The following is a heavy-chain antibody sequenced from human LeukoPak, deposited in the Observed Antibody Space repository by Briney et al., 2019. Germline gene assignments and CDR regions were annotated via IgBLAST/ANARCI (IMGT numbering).Heavy chain of an antibody. CDR1: GYTFTSYG. V-gene: IGHV1-18*01. CDR2: ISAYNGNT. D-gene: IGHD3-3*01. Sequence: ASVKVSCKASGYTFTSYGISWVRQAPGQGLEWMGWISAYNGNTNYAQKLQGRVTMTTDTSTSTAYMELGSLRSDDTAVYYCARGSGYDFWSGPYYFDYWGQGTLVTVSS. CDR3: ARGSGYDFWSGPYYFDY. J-gene: IGHJ4*02.